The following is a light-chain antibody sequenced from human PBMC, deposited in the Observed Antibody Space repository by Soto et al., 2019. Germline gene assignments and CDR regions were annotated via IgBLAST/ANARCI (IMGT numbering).Light chain of an antibody. CDR2: EVT. Sequence: QSALTPPPSASGSPGQSVTISCTGTSSDVGGYNYVSWYQPYPGRAPKLMIYEVTKRPSGVPDRFSGSKSGNTASLTVSGLQAEDEADYYCSSYAASNNFYFVFGGGTKLTVL. V-gene: IGLV2-8*01. CDR1: SSDVGGYNY. CDR3: SSYAASNNFYFV. J-gene: IGLJ3*02.